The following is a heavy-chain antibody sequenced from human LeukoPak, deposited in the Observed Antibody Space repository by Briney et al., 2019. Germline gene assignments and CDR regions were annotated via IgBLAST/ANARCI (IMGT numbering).Heavy chain of an antibody. CDR2: IYPGDSDT. CDR1: GYTFNSNW. Sequence: GESLKISCKGSGYTFNSNWLGWVRQMPGKGLEWMGIIYPGDSDTRYSPSLQGQVTISVDKSIRTAYLQWSSLKASDSAMYYCAKGDGYNTFDSWGQGTQVTVSS. CDR3: AKGDGYNTFDS. V-gene: IGHV5-51*01. J-gene: IGHJ4*02. D-gene: IGHD5-24*01.